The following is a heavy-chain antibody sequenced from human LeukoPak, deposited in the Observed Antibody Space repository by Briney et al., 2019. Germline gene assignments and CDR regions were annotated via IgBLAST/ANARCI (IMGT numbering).Heavy chain of an antibody. J-gene: IGHJ4*02. CDR3: ARARGGSNSDY. CDR1: GFTLSRYW. CDR2: INHDGSGK. V-gene: IGHV3-7*05. Sequence: GGSLRLSCAASGFTLSRYWMRLVRQAPGEGLDWVASINHDGSGKYYLDSVKGRFTISRDNAKNSLYLQMNSLRADDTAVYYCARARGGSNSDYWGQGTLVTVSS. D-gene: IGHD1-26*01.